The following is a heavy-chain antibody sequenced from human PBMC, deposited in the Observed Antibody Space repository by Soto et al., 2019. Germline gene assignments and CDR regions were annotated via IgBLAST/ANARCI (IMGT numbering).Heavy chain of an antibody. Sequence: QVQLVESGGGVVQPGRSLRLSCAASGFSFSSYGMHWVRQAPGKGLEWVAVISNDGSKEYYTDHVKGRFTISIDNSKNTQHLQMNSLRAEHTGIYYSTKDQGPYLPLVPWGQGIWVTVPS. J-gene: IGHJ5*02. CDR1: GFSFSSYG. CDR3: TKDQGPYLPLVP. V-gene: IGHV3-30*18. CDR2: ISNDGSKE.